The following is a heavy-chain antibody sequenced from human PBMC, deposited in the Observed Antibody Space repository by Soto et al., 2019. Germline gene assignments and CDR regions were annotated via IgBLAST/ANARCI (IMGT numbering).Heavy chain of an antibody. D-gene: IGHD3-10*01. CDR3: AREVQGVTAFDY. J-gene: IGHJ4*02. CDR2: INAGVDGT. V-gene: IGHV1-3*01. Sequence: QVQLVQSGPEMMQPGASVKVSCKASGYASLSYGMHWVRQVPGQVYEWLGWINAGVDGTMYSERFPGRVRITRDTSANTVYMDLNALTSADTAVYYCAREVQGVTAFDYWGQGTLVIVSS. CDR1: GYASLSYG.